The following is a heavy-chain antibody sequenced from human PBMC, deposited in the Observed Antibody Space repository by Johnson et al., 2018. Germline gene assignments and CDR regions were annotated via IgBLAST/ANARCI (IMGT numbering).Heavy chain of an antibody. D-gene: IGHD5-18*01. Sequence: QVQLQESGPGLVKPSQTLSLTCIVSGGFVSSDGYYWNWIRQPAGKGPEWLGRIYASGNTDYAPSLKRRVAISMDKSKNQVSLRLSSVTAANSAVYYCAREEYSYGHDAFDIWGQGTMVTVSS. V-gene: IGHV4-61*02. CDR1: GGFVSSDGYY. CDR3: AREEYSYGHDAFDI. CDR2: IYASGNT. J-gene: IGHJ3*02.